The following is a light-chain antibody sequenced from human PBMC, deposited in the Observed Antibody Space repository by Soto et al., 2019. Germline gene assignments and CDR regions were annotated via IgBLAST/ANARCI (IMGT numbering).Light chain of an antibody. CDR2: AAS. CDR1: QSISSY. V-gene: IGKV1-39*01. CDR3: QQSYSTLP. Sequence: DIPMTQSPSSLSASVGDRVTITCRASQSISSYLNWYQQKPGKAPKLLIYAASSLQSGVPSRFSGSGSGTDFTLTISSLQPEDFATYYCQQSYSTLPFGQGTKLEIK. J-gene: IGKJ2*01.